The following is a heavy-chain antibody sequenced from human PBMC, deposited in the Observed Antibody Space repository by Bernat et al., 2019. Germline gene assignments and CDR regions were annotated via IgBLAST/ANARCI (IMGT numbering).Heavy chain of an antibody. J-gene: IGHJ4*02. CDR3: TRGRITIFGVVKGNDY. D-gene: IGHD3-3*01. CDR1: GFTFGDYA. CDR2: IRSKAYGGTT. Sequence: EVQLVESGGGLVKPGRSLRLSCTASGFTFGDYAMSWFRQAPGKGLEWVGFIRSKAYGGTTEYAASVKGRFTISRDDSKSIAYLQMNSLKTEDTAVYYCTRGRITIFGVVKGNDYWGQGTLVTVSS. V-gene: IGHV3-49*05.